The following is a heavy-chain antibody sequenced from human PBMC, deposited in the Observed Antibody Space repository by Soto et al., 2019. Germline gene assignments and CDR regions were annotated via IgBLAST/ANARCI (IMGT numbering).Heavy chain of an antibody. D-gene: IGHD5-18*01. CDR1: GGSFSGYY. Sequence: QVQLQQWGAGLLKPSETLSLTCAVYGGSFSGYYWSSIRQPPGKGLEWIGEINHSGSTNYNPSLKSRVTISVDTSKNQFSLKLSSVTAADTAVYYCARGRYSYGPRRGMDVWGQGTTVTVSS. J-gene: IGHJ6*02. V-gene: IGHV4-34*01. CDR3: ARGRYSYGPRRGMDV. CDR2: INHSGST.